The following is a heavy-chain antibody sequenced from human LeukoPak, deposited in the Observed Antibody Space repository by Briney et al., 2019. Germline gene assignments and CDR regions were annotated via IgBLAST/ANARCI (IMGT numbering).Heavy chain of an antibody. J-gene: IGHJ5*02. CDR3: AGDRSLYGDYGFDP. D-gene: IGHD4-17*01. CDR2: IWYDGSNK. Sequence: GRSLRLSCAASGFTFSSYGMHWVRQAPGKGLEWVAVIWYDGSNKYYADSVKGRFTISRDNSKNTLYLQMNSLRAEDTAVYYCAGDRSLYGDYGFDPWGQGTLVTVSS. CDR1: GFTFSSYG. V-gene: IGHV3-33*01.